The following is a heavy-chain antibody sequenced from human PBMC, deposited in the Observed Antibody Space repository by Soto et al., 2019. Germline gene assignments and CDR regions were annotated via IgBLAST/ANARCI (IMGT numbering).Heavy chain of an antibody. CDR2: IDPSDSYT. CDR3: ARHRGITEGMDV. V-gene: IGHV5-10-1*01. J-gene: IGHJ6*02. D-gene: IGHD3-10*01. CDR1: GYGFTSYW. Sequence: GESLKISCKGSGYGFTSYWISWVRQMPGKGLGWMGRIDPSDSYTNYSPSFQGHVTISADKSISTAYLQWSSLKASDTAMYYCARHRGITEGMDVWGQGTTVTVSS.